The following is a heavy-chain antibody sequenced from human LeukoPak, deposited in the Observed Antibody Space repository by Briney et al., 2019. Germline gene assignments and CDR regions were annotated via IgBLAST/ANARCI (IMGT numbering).Heavy chain of an antibody. CDR1: GYTFTGYY. CDR3: ATAHTDYDILTGYYEFDY. Sequence: ASVKVSCKASGYTFTGYYIHWVRQAPGQGPEWMGWMNPNSGNTGSAQKFQGRVTMTRNTSISTAYMELSSLRSEDTAVYYCATAHTDYDILTGYYEFDYWGQGTLVTVSS. CDR2: MNPNSGNT. D-gene: IGHD3-9*01. V-gene: IGHV1-8*02. J-gene: IGHJ4*02.